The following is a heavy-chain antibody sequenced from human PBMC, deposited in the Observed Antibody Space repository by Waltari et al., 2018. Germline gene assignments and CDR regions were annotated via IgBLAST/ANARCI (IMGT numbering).Heavy chain of an antibody. D-gene: IGHD2-2*01. Sequence: QVQLVQSGAEVKKPGSSVKVSCKASGGTFSSYAISWVRQAPGPGLEWMGGIIPIFGTANYAQKFQGRVTITADESTSTAYMELSSLRSEDTAVYYCARFWVYCSSTSCNYYGMDVWGQGTTVTVSS. J-gene: IGHJ6*02. CDR1: GGTFSSYA. CDR2: IIPIFGTA. CDR3: ARFWVYCSSTSCNYYGMDV. V-gene: IGHV1-69*01.